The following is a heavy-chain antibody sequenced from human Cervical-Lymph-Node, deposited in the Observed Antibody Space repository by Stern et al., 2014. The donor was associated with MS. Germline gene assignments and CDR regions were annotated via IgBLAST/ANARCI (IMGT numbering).Heavy chain of an antibody. CDR2: IGTAGDT. J-gene: IGHJ6*02. V-gene: IGHV3-13*01. CDR1: GFTFSTYD. D-gene: IGHD3-10*01. CDR3: ARDRSPYGSGSQGMDV. Sequence: EMHLVESGGGLVQPGGSLRLSCAASGFTFSTYDMHWVRQATGKGLEWVSAIGTAGDTYYPASVKGRFTISRENAKNSLYLQMNSLRDGDTAVYYCARDRSPYGSGSQGMDVWGQGTTVTVSS.